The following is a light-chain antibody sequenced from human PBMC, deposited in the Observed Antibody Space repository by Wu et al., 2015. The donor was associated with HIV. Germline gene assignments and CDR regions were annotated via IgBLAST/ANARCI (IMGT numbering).Light chain of an antibody. Sequence: IVLTQSPGTLSLSPGERATLSCRASQSVSSSHLAWYQQKPGQAPRLLIYSAFTRATGIPDRITGSGSGTDFTLTINRLEPEDFAVYYCQQYGSSPWTFGQGTEVEIK. V-gene: IGKV3-20*01. CDR3: QQYGSSPWT. J-gene: IGKJ1*01. CDR1: QSVSSSH. CDR2: SAF.